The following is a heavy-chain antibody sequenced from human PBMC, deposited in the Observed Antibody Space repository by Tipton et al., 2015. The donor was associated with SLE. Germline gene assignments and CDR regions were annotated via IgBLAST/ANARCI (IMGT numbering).Heavy chain of an antibody. Sequence: TLSLTCAVYGGSFSGYYWSWIRQPPGKGLEWIGEINHSGSTNYNPSLKSRVTISVDTSKNQFSRKLSSVTAADTAVYYCARETEQLYFDYWGQGTLVTVSS. CDR3: ARETEQLYFDY. CDR1: GGSFSGYY. J-gene: IGHJ4*02. CDR2: INHSGST. V-gene: IGHV4-34*01. D-gene: IGHD6-13*01.